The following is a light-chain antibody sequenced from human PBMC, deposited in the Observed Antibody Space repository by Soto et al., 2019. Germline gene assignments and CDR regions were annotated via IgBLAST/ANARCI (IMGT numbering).Light chain of an antibody. J-gene: IGKJ1*01. CDR3: QQYNSYPWT. CDR2: GAS. V-gene: IGKV1-16*02. Sequence: DIQMTQSPSSLSASVGDRFTIACRASQGIGNYLAWFQQKPGKVPKSLIYGASRLQGGVSSKFSGSGSGTDFTLTISSLQPEDFATYYCQQYNSYPWTFAQGTRVEI. CDR1: QGIGNY.